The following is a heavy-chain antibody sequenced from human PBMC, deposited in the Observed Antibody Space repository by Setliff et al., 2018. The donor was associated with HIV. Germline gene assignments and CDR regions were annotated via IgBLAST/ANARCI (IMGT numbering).Heavy chain of an antibody. J-gene: IGHJ4*02. D-gene: IGHD1-26*01. CDR3: AREVRWELPQGFDH. V-gene: IGHV4-39*07. Sequence: SETLSLTCTVYGGSFSGYYWGWIRQPPGKGLEWIGSIAYTGSGYYNSSLKSRVTISVDTSRNECSLKLTSVTAADTAVYYCAREVRWELPQGFDHWGQGSQVTVSS. CDR2: IAYTGSG. CDR1: GGSFSGYY.